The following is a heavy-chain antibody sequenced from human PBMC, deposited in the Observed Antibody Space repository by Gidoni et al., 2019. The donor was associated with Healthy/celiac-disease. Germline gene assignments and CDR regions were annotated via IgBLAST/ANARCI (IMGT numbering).Heavy chain of an antibody. CDR1: CFPFSSYA. CDR3: AKAPNRGYSYGYVDY. Sequence: EVQLLESGGGLVQPGGSLRLSFSASCFPFSSYAMSWVRQAPGKGLEWVSAISGSGGSTYYADSVKGRFTISRDNSKNTLYLQMNSLRAEDTAVYYCAKAPNRGYSYGYVDYWGQGTLVTVSS. CDR2: ISGSGGST. V-gene: IGHV3-23*01. D-gene: IGHD5-18*01. J-gene: IGHJ4*02.